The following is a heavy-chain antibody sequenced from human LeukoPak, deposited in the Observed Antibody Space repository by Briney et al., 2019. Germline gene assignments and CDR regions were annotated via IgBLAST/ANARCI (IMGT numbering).Heavy chain of an antibody. D-gene: IGHD6-6*01. CDR2: INPTGGST. Sequence: ASVTVSCKASGYTFPIYFMHWVRQAPGQGLEWMGIINPTGGSTTYAQKFQGRVTMTRDTSTSTVYMELSSLRSDDTAVYYCARTAARRFDYWGQGTLVTVSS. CDR3: ARTAARRFDY. J-gene: IGHJ4*02. CDR1: GYTFPIYF. V-gene: IGHV1-46*01.